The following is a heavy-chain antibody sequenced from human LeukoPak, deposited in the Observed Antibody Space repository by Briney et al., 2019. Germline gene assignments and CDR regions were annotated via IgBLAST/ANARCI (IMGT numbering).Heavy chain of an antibody. CDR3: ARANFLYCSSTTCLFDY. V-gene: IGHV1-69*04. D-gene: IGHD2-2*01. J-gene: IGHJ4*02. CDR1: GGTFSSYA. CDR2: IIPIFGIA. Sequence: SVKVSCKASGGTFSSYAISWVRQAPGQGLEWMGRIIPIFGIANYAQKFQGRVTITADKSTSTAYMELSSLRSEDTAVYYCARANFLYCSSTTCLFDYWGQGTLVTVSS.